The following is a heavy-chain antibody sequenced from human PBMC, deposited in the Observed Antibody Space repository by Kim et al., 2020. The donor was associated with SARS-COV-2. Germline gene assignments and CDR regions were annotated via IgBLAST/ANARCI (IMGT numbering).Heavy chain of an antibody. J-gene: IGHJ4*02. Sequence: SETLSLTCTVSGGSISSSSYYWGWIRQPPGKGLEWIGSIYYSGSTYYNPSLKSRVTISVDTSKNQFSLKLSSVTAADTAVYYCASHSLGWLQWDYYFDYWGQGTLVTVSA. CDR1: GGSISSSSYY. D-gene: IGHD3-16*01. CDR2: IYYSGST. V-gene: IGHV4-39*01. CDR3: ASHSLGWLQWDYYFDY.